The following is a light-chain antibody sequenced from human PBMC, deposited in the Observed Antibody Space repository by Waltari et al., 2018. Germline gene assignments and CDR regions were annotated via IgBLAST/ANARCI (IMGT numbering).Light chain of an antibody. J-gene: IGLJ3*02. V-gene: IGLV3-27*01. CDR1: ALAKKY. CDR2: GDN. Sequence: SYELTQPSSVSLSPGQTANITCPGNALAKKYGRWLQQKPGQAPMLLIYGDNARPSGIPERFSGSSSGTTVTLTISGAHVEDEADYYCYSVSANSWVFGGGTRLTVL. CDR3: YSVSANSWV.